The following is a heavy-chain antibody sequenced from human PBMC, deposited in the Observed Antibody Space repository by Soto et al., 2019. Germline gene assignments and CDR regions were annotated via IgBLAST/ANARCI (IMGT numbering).Heavy chain of an antibody. CDR2: IYTSGST. CDR3: ASALGGSLDY. J-gene: IGHJ4*02. D-gene: IGHD6-25*01. CDR1: GGSISSYY. V-gene: IGHV4-4*07. Sequence: SETLSLTCTVSGGSISSYYWSWIRQPAGKGLGWIGRIYTSGSTNYNPSLKSRVTMPVDTSKNQFSLKLSSVTAADTAVYYCASALGGSLDYWGQGTLVTVSS.